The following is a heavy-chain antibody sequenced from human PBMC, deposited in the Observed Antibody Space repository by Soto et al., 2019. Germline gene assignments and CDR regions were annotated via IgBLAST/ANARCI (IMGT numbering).Heavy chain of an antibody. CDR1: GFTFSTYW. CDR2: IKQDGSEK. CDR3: VRDWSTFWGMDV. Sequence: GALRLSCAASGFTFSTYWMNWVRQAPGKGLEWVANIKQDGSEKYYVDSVKGRFAISRDNAKDSLFLQMNNLRAEDTAVYYCVRDWSTFWGMDVWGQGTTVTVSS. J-gene: IGHJ6*02. V-gene: IGHV3-7*01.